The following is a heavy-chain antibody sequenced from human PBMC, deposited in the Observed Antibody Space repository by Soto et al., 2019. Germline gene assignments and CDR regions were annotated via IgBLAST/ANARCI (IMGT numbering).Heavy chain of an antibody. CDR2: FYYSGST. CDR3: ARSVFP. CDR1: GESMRRAVYY. Sequence: PSATPELACTLCGESMRRAVYYWSWIRQPPGKGLEWIGYFYYSGSTYYNPSLKSRVTISVNTSKNQFSLKLSSVTAADTAVYYCARSVFPWGQGTLVTVSS. J-gene: IGHJ5*02. V-gene: IGHV4-31*03.